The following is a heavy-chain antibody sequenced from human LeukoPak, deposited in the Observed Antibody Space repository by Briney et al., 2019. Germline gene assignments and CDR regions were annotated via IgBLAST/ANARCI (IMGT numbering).Heavy chain of an antibody. D-gene: IGHD3-16*01. CDR1: GFTVSGNY. CDR3: AKYWGES. V-gene: IGHV3-66*01. CDR2: IYSGGGT. J-gene: IGHJ1*01. Sequence: GGSLRLSCVVSGFTVSGNYMTWVRQAPGKGLEWVSVIYSGGGTYYADSVKGRFTISRDNSKNTLYLQMNSLRAEDTAIYYCAKYWGESWGQGTLVTVSS.